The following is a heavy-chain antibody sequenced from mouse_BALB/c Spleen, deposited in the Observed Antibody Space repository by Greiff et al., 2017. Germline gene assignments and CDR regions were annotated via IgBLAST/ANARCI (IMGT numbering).Heavy chain of an antibody. V-gene: IGHV3-6*02. J-gene: IGHJ3*01. CDR2: ISYDGSN. D-gene: IGHD1-1*01. CDR1: GYSITSGYY. CDR3: ARDAYGSSYAWFAY. Sequence: EVQLVESGPGLVKPSQSLSLTCSVTGYSITSGYYWNWIRQFPGNKLEWMGYISYDGSNNYNPSLKNRVSITRDTSKNQFFLKLNSVTTEDTATYYCARDAYGSSYAWFAYWGQGTLVTVSA.